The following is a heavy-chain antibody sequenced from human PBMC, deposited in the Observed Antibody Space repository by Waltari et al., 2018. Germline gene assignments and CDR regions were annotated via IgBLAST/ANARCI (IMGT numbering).Heavy chain of an antibody. V-gene: IGHV3-23*01. CDR1: GFTFSSYN. J-gene: IGHJ4*02. D-gene: IGHD2-15*01. CDR3: AKQEASGGLKLRSFDY. CDR2: IRGSDGTT. Sequence: EVQLLESGGGLVQPGGSLRLSCAGSGFTFSSYNMTWVRQAPGKGLEWVSGIRGSDGTTYYADSVKGRFTISRDNSKNTLYLQMNSLRAEDTALYYCAKQEASGGLKLRSFDYWGPGTLVTVSS.